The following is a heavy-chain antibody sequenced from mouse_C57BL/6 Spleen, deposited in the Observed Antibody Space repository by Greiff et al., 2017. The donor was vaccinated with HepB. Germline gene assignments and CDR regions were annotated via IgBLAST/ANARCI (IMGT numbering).Heavy chain of an antibody. D-gene: IGHD1-1*01. CDR2: IDPEDGET. CDR3: GSDSSYEGFAY. Sequence: EVQLQQSGAELVKPGASVKLSCTASGFNIKDYYMHWVKQRTEQGLEWIGRIDPEDGETKHAPKFQGKATITADTSSNTAYLQLSSLTSEDTAVYYCGSDSSYEGFAYWGQGTLVTVSA. V-gene: IGHV14-2*01. J-gene: IGHJ3*01. CDR1: GFNIKDYY.